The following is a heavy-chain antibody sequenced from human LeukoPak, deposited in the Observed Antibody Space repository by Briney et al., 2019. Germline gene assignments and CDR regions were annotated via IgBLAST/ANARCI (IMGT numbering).Heavy chain of an antibody. Sequence: GASVRVSCKASGYTFSGYQVHWLRQAPGQGLEWMGRMNPSSGVTNYAQKFQGRVTMTRDTSINTAYLDLSALKSVDTAVYYCASRAASVTLGYRGQGTLVTVSS. J-gene: IGHJ4*02. CDR1: GYTFSGYQ. CDR3: ASRAASVTLGY. V-gene: IGHV1-2*06. D-gene: IGHD4-17*01. CDR2: MNPSSGVT.